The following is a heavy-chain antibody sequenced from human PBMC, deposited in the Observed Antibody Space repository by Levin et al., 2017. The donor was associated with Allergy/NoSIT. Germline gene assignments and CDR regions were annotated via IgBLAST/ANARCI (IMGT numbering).Heavy chain of an antibody. CDR1: GFTFDDYA. Sequence: TGGSLRLSCAASGFTFDDYAMHWVRQAPGKGLEWVSGISWNSGSIGYADSVKGRFTISRDNAKNSLYLQMNSLRAEDTALYYCARERGYSGSAVFDYWGQGTLVTVSS. CDR3: ARERGYSGSAVFDY. J-gene: IGHJ4*02. D-gene: IGHD5-12*01. V-gene: IGHV3-9*01. CDR2: ISWNSGSI.